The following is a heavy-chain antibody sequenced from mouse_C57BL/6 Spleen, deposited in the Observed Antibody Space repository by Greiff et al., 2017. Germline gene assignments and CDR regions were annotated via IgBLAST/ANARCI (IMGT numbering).Heavy chain of an antibody. Sequence: EVKLQESGGGLVQPGGSMKLSCVASGFTFSNYWMNWVRQSPEKGLEWVAQIRLKSDNYATHYAESVKGRFTISRDDSKSSVYLQMNNLRAEDTGIYYCTCGYYYGSSYDYWGQGTTLTVSS. CDR3: TCGYYYGSSYDY. V-gene: IGHV6-3*01. J-gene: IGHJ2*01. D-gene: IGHD1-1*01. CDR2: IRLKSDNYAT. CDR1: GFTFSNYW.